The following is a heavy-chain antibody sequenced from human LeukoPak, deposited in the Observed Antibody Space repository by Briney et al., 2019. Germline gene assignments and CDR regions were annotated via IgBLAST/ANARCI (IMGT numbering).Heavy chain of an antibody. J-gene: IGHJ4*02. CDR3: AKDWFFHHLLPNTGVAGPDGY. V-gene: IGHV3-30*02. Sequence: GGSLRLSCAASGFTFSSYGMHWVRQAPGKGLEWVAFIRYDGSNKYYADSVKGRFTISRDNSKNTLYLQMNSLRAEDTAVYYCAKDWFFHHLLPNTGVAGPDGYWGQGTLVTVSS. CDR1: GFTFSSYG. CDR2: IRYDGSNK. D-gene: IGHD6-19*01.